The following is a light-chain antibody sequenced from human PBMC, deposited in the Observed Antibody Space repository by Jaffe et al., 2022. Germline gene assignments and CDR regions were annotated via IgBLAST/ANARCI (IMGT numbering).Light chain of an antibody. Sequence: DIVMTQSPDSLAVSLGERATINCKSSQSGLYDSKNKNYLAWYQQKQGQPPKLLIYWASTRESGVPDRFSGSGSGTDFTLTISSLQAEDVATYYCQQYYTSPPTFGQGTKVEIK. CDR1: QSGLYDSKNKNY. CDR2: WAS. V-gene: IGKV4-1*01. CDR3: QQYYTSPPT. J-gene: IGKJ1*01.